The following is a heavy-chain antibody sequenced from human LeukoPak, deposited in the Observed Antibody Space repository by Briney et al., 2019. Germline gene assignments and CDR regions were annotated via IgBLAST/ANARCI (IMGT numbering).Heavy chain of an antibody. CDR3: AATSIRMVQRIIYYGKDV. Sequence: SVKVSCKASGFTNSNSSVQWVRQARGQRPEWIGWIVVGTGKTNYAQRLQERVTITRDMSTGTVDMELSSLRSEDTVVYYCAATSIRMVQRIIYYGKDVWGQGTTVTVSS. CDR2: IVVGTGKT. CDR1: GFTNSNSS. D-gene: IGHD3-10*01. J-gene: IGHJ6*02. V-gene: IGHV1-58*01.